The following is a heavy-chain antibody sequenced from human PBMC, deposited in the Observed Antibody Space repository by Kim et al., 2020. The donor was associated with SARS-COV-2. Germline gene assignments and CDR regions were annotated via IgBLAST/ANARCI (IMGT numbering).Heavy chain of an antibody. D-gene: IGHD4-17*01. CDR3: ARFDGDPDYFFDY. J-gene: IGHJ4*02. Sequence: SETLSLTCAVSGASISSGGFHWSWIRQHPGKGLEWIGYIYYNGNTYYNPSLKSRVTISVDTSKNQFSLKLSSVTAADTAVYYCARFDGDPDYFFDYWGQGTLVTVSS. CDR1: GASISSGGFH. CDR2: IYYNGNT. V-gene: IGHV4-31*11.